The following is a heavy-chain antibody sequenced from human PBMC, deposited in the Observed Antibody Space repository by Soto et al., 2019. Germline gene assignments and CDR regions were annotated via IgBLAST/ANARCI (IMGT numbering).Heavy chain of an antibody. J-gene: IGHJ5*01. CDR1: GDSISTVDYF. CDR3: ARGRYCLTGRCFPNWFDS. CDR2: IYKSATT. V-gene: IGHV4-30-4*01. D-gene: IGHD2-15*01. Sequence: SETLSLTCSVSGDSISTVDYFWAWIRQPPGQALEYIGYIYKSATTYYNPSFESRVAISLDTSKSQFSLNVTSVTAAGTAVYFCARGRYCLTGRCFPNWFDSWGQGTLVTVSS.